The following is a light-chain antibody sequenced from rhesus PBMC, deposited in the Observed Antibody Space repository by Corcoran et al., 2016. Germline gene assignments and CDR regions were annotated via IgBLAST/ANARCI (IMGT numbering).Light chain of an antibody. J-gene: IGLJ1*01. Sequence: AALTQPRSVSGSPGHSVTISCTGTSSDIGNYNYVSWYQQHPVTAPKVIIYEVSKRPSGASDRFSGSKSGNTASLTISGLQAEDEDDYYCSSYAGSDTYIFGPGTRLSVL. CDR2: EVS. V-gene: IGLV2-32*02. CDR3: SSYAGSDTYI. CDR1: SSDIGNYNY.